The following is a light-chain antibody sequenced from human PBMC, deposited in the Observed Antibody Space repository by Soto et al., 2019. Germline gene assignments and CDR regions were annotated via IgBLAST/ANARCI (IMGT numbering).Light chain of an antibody. CDR3: QQYNNWPPGIT. J-gene: IGKJ5*01. CDR2: GAS. Sequence: EIVLTQSPGILSLSPGERATLSCRASQSVSSDFLAWYQQKPGQAPRLLIYGASTRATDVPDRFSGSGSGADFTLTISRLQSEDFAVYYCQQYNNWPPGITFGQGTRLEIK. V-gene: IGKV3-20*01. CDR1: QSVSSDF.